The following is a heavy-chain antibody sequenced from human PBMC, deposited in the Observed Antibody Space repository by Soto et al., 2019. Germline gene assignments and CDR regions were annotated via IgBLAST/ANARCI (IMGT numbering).Heavy chain of an antibody. CDR3: ASSVGYCSSTSCPLYYGMDV. V-gene: IGHV1-2*02. D-gene: IGHD2-2*01. CDR1: VYTFTAYY. J-gene: IGHJ6*02. CDR2: INPNSGGT. Sequence: ASVTASCRASVYTFTAYYMHWVRQAPGQGLELMGWINPNSGGTNYAQKFQGRVTMTRDTSISTAYMELSRLRSDDTAVYYCASSVGYCSSTSCPLYYGMDVWGQGTTVTVSS.